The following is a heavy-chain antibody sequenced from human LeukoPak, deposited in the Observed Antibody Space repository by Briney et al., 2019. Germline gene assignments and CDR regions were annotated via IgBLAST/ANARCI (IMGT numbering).Heavy chain of an antibody. J-gene: IGHJ3*02. V-gene: IGHV3-30*18. Sequence: HPGGSLRLSCAASGFTFSSYGMHWVRQAPGKGLEWVAVISYDGSNKYYADSVKGRFTISRDNSKNTLYLQMNSLRAEDTAVYYCAKEGDILTGYYVQGGAFDIWGQGTMVTVSS. CDR2: ISYDGSNK. D-gene: IGHD3-9*01. CDR1: GFTFSSYG. CDR3: AKEGDILTGYYVQGGAFDI.